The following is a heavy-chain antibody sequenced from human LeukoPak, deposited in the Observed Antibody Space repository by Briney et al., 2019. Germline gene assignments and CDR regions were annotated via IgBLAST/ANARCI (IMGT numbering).Heavy chain of an antibody. Sequence: GASVKVSCKASGYTFTGSYMHWVRQAPGQGLEWMGWINPNSGGTKYAQKFQGRVTMTSDASISTAYMELSSLRSDDTAVYYCASRPDQHLLYYFDYWGQGALVTVSS. CDR2: INPNSGGT. CDR1: GYTFTGSY. J-gene: IGHJ4*02. CDR3: ASRPDQHLLYYFDY. V-gene: IGHV1-2*02. D-gene: IGHD2-15*01.